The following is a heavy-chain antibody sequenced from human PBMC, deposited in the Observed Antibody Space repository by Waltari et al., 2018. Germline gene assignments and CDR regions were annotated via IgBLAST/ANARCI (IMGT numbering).Heavy chain of an antibody. V-gene: IGHV3-64*01. D-gene: IGHD5-12*01. J-gene: IGHJ6*03. Sequence: EVQLVESGGGLVQPGGSLRLSCAASGFTFSSYAMHWVRQAPGKGLEYVSAISSNGGSTYYANSVKGRFTISRDKSKNTLYLQMGSLRAEDMAVYYCARDGAATTYYYYYYYMDVWGKGTTVTVSS. CDR3: ARDGAATTYYYYYYYMDV. CDR1: GFTFSSYA. CDR2: ISSNGGST.